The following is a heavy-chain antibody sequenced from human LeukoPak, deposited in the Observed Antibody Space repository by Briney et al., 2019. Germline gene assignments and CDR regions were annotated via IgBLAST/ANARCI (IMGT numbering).Heavy chain of an antibody. J-gene: IGHJ6*02. Sequence: GGSLRLSCAASGFTFTSYGMHWVRQAPGKGLEWVAFIRFDGSNKYYADSVKGRFTISRDNSKNTLYLQMNSLRAEDTAVYYCAKGYGNILTGYYIPTPYTYYYYGMDVWGQGTTVTVSS. CDR1: GFTFTSYG. V-gene: IGHV3-30*02. CDR3: AKGYGNILTGYYIPTPYTYYYYGMDV. D-gene: IGHD3-9*01. CDR2: IRFDGSNK.